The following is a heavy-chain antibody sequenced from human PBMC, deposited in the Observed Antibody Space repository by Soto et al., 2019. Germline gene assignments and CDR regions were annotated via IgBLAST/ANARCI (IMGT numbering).Heavy chain of an antibody. D-gene: IGHD2-21*01. CDR2: INAGNGNT. J-gene: IGHJ4*02. Sequence: GASVKVSCKASGYTFIRYGITWVRQAPGQGFEWMGWINAGNGNTKYSQKFQGRVTITRDTSASTAYMELSSLRSEDTAVYYCARDIHASPFDYWGQGTLVTVSS. CDR3: ARDIHASPFDY. V-gene: IGHV1-3*01. CDR1: GYTFIRYG.